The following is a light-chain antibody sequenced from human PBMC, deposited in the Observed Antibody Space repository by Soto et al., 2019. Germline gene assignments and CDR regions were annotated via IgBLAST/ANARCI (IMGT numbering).Light chain of an antibody. CDR2: EAT. CDR3: SSYVGSKSLVV. V-gene: IGLV2-23*01. J-gene: IGLJ3*02. CDR1: SEDFG. Sequence: QSALAQPASVSESPGQSITIAFTGTSEDFGVSWDQQQPDKAPKLIIYEATKRHIGIANRFSGSASGNTASLTISGLQAEDEADYYCSSYVGSKSLVVFGGGTKLTVL.